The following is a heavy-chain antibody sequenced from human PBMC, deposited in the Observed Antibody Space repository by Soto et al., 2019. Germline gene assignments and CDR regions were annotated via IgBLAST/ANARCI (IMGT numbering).Heavy chain of an antibody. CDR1: GGSISSYY. D-gene: IGHD3-10*01. CDR2: IYYSGST. J-gene: IGHJ5*02. CDR3: ARAQFYSGSGNYNNLMFDA. V-gene: IGHV4-59*01. Sequence: PSETLSLTCTVSGGSISSYYWSWIRQPPGKGLEWIGYIYYSGSTNYDPSLKSRVTITVDTSKNQFSLKLSSMTAADTAVYYCARAQFYSGSGNYNNLMFDAWGQGIQVTVSS.